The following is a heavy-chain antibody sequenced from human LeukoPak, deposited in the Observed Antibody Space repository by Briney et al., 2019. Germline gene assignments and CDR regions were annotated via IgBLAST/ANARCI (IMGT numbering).Heavy chain of an antibody. Sequence: SETLSLTCTVSGGSISSYYWSWIRQPPGKGLEWIGYIYYSGSNNYNPSLKSRVTISVDTSKNQFSLKLSSVTAADTAVYYCAREHHGRYSYGPNWFDPWGQGTLVTVSS. D-gene: IGHD5-18*01. CDR1: GGSISSYY. CDR2: IYYSGSN. V-gene: IGHV4-59*01. J-gene: IGHJ5*02. CDR3: AREHHGRYSYGPNWFDP.